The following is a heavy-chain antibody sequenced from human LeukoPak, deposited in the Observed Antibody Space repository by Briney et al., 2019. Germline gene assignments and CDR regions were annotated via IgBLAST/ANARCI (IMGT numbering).Heavy chain of an antibody. V-gene: IGHV3-23*01. J-gene: IGHJ4*02. D-gene: IGHD1-1*01. CDR2: ISSSGATT. CDR1: GITFSSYA. Sequence: GGSLRLSCVVSGITFSSYAMSWVRQAPGKGPEWLSGISSSGATTYHADAVKGRFIISRDNSKNTLYLQMNSLRAEDTAVYYCARDPEDLVLGVHYFDYWGQGTLVAVSS. CDR3: ARDPEDLVLGVHYFDY.